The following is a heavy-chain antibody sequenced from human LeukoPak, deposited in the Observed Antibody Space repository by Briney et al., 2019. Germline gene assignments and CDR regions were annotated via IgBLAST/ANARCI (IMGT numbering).Heavy chain of an antibody. CDR2: ISYSGNT. J-gene: IGHJ4*02. V-gene: IGHV4-59*08. CDR1: GGSISSYS. D-gene: IGHD6-19*01. CDR3: AKHNSGWYIDY. Sequence: PSETLSLTCAVSGGSISSYSWSWIRQPPGKGLEWIGYISYSGNTNYGPSLKSRVTISVDTSKKQFSLKLSSVTAADTAVYYCAKHNSGWYIDYWGQGTLVTVSS.